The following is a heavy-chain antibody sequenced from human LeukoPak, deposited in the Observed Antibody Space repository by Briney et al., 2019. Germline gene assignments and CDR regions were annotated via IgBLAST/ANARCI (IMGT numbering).Heavy chain of an antibody. CDR3: ARDLRITIFGVVIPWAFDI. CDR2: INPSGGST. V-gene: IGHV1-46*01. Sequence: GASVKVSCKASGYTFTGYYMHWVRQAPGQGLEWMGIINPSGGSTSYAQKFQGRVTMTRDMSTSTLYMELSSLRSEDTAVYYCARDLRITIFGVVIPWAFDIWGQGTMVTVSS. CDR1: GYTFTGYY. D-gene: IGHD3-3*01. J-gene: IGHJ3*02.